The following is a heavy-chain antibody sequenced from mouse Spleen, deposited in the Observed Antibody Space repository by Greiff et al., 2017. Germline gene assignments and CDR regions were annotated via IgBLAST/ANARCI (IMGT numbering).Heavy chain of an antibody. J-gene: IGHJ3*01. CDR1: GYTFTSYW. CDR3: ARMNDYDGSWFAY. D-gene: IGHD2-4*01. V-gene: IGHV1-59*01. Sequence: VQLQQPGAELVRPGTSVKLSCKASGYTFTSYWMHWVKQRPGQGLEWIGVIDPSDSYTNYNQKFKGKATLTVDTSSSTAYMQLSSLTSEDSAVYYCARMNDYDGSWFAYWGQGTLVTVSA. CDR2: IDPSDSYT.